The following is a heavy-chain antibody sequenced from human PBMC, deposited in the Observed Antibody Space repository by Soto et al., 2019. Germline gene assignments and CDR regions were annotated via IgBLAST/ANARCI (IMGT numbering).Heavy chain of an antibody. V-gene: IGHV3-33*01. Sequence: PGGSLRLSCAASGFTFSSYGMHWVRQAPGKGLEWVAVIWYDGSNKYYADSVKGRFTISRDNSKNTLYLQMNSLRAEDTAVYYCAMSYGDYDYYGMDVWGQGTTVTVSS. D-gene: IGHD4-17*01. CDR2: IWYDGSNK. CDR1: GFTFSSYG. J-gene: IGHJ6*02. CDR3: AMSYGDYDYYGMDV.